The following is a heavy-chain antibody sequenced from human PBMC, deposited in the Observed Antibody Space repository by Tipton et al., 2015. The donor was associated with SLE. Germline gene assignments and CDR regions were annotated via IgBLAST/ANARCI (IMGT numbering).Heavy chain of an antibody. CDR1: GGSFSGYY. Sequence: GLVKPSETLSLTCAVYGGSFSGYYWSWIRQPPGKGLEWIGEINHSGSTNYNPSLKSRVTISVDTSKNQFSLKLSSVTAADTAVYYCARWTATIDAFDIWGQGTMVTVSS. CDR3: ARWTATIDAFDI. CDR2: INHSGST. D-gene: IGHD5-24*01. V-gene: IGHV4-34*01. J-gene: IGHJ3*02.